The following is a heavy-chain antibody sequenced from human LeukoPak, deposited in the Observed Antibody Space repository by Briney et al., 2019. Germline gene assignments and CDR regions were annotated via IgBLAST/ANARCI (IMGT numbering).Heavy chain of an antibody. CDR1: GFTFSSYA. Sequence: GGSLRLSCAASGFTFSSYAMSWVRQAPGRGLEWVSSISSSSKYIYYADSVKGRFTISRDNAKNSLYLQMNRLRAEDTAVYYCARVGGYSYDLDYWGQGTLVTVSS. CDR3: ARVGGYSYDLDY. CDR2: ISSSSKYI. D-gene: IGHD5-18*01. V-gene: IGHV3-21*01. J-gene: IGHJ4*02.